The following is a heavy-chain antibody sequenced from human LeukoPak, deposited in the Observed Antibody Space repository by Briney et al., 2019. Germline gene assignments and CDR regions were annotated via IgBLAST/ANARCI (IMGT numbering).Heavy chain of an antibody. CDR3: ARMVGLVSDF. J-gene: IGHJ4*02. D-gene: IGHD3-10*01. CDR1: GDSVSSNSAA. CDR2: TYYRSKWHS. V-gene: IGHV6-1*01. Sequence: SQTLSLTCAISGDSVSSNSAAWNWIRQSPSRGLEWLGRTYYRSKWHSYYAPSVKSRITINPDTSKNQFSLQLKSVTPEDTAVYYCARMVGLVSDFWGQGALVTVSS.